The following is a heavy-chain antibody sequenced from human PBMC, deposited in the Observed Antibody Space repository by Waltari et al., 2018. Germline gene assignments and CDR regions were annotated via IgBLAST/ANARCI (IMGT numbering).Heavy chain of an antibody. D-gene: IGHD3-16*01. Sequence: QVILKQSGAELKRPGASVKVSCETSGYIFTNFYLHWVRQAPGRGLEWIGWIHPNDGDIKYAQKCRDRVILTRDTSSNTAYMELRSLTIDDTAVYYCMGAPSVDYWGQGSLITVSS. CDR1: GYIFTNFY. V-gene: IGHV1-2*02. CDR3: MGAPSVDY. CDR2: IHPNDGDI. J-gene: IGHJ4*02.